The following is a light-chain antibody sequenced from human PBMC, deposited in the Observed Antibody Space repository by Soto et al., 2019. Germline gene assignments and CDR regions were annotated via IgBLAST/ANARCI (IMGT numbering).Light chain of an antibody. Sequence: DIVMTQSPDSLAVSLGARATINCKSSQSVLYSSNNKNYLAWYQKRPGQPPKLLISWASTREYGVPDRFSGRGSGTDFTLTISSLKAEDGAVYYCQQYESTPPTFGQGTKLEI. V-gene: IGKV4-1*01. CDR1: QSVLYSSNNKNY. CDR3: QQYESTPPT. J-gene: IGKJ2*01. CDR2: WAS.